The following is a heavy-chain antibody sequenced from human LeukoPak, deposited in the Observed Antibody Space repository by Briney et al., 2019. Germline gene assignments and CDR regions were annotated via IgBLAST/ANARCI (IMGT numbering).Heavy chain of an antibody. V-gene: IGHV2-5*02. CDR1: GLSLTTSGVG. CDR2: IYWDDIK. CDR3: AQHTYNDNWHGWFDY. J-gene: IGHJ5*01. D-gene: IGHD1-1*01. Sequence: SGPTLVKPTQTLTLTCTLSGLSLTTSGVGVGWIRQPPGKALEWLALIYWDDIKGYSPSLKNRLTITKDTSKNQVVLTMTNMDPVDTATYYCAQHTYNDNWHGWFDYWGQGILVTVSS.